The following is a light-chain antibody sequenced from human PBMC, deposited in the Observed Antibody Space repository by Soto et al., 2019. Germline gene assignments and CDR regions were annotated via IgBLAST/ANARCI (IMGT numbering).Light chain of an antibody. V-gene: IGKV1-39*01. J-gene: IGKJ1*01. CDR1: QSISSY. Sequence: DIQMTQSPSSLSASVGDRVTITCRASQSISSYFNWYQQKPGKAPKLLIYAASSLHSGVPSSFSGSGSGTYFTLTISSLQPEDFATYYCQPSYSTPPWTFGQGTKVEIK. CDR2: AAS. CDR3: QPSYSTPPWT.